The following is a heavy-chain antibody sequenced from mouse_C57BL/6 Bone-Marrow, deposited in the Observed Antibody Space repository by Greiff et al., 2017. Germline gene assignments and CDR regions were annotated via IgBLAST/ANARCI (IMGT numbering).Heavy chain of an antibody. CDR1: GYSITSGYY. V-gene: IGHV3-6*01. D-gene: IGHD1-1*01. J-gene: IGHJ1*03. CDR3: SLRWPYWYFEV. Sequence: EVQVVESGPGLVKPSQSLSLTCSVTGYSITSGYYWNWIRQFPGNKLEWMGYISYDGSNNYNPSLKNRISITRDTSKNQFFLKLHSVTTEDTATYYCSLRWPYWYFEVWGTGTTVTVSS. CDR2: ISYDGSN.